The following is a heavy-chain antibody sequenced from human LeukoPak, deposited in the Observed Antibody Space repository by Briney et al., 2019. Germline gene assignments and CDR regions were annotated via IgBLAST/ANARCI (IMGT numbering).Heavy chain of an antibody. CDR2: IRYDGSNK. J-gene: IGHJ3*01. CDR1: GFTFSSYG. CDR3: AKDRGPRVMFDAFDV. V-gene: IGHV3-30*02. Sequence: GGSLRLSCAASGFTFSSYGMHWVRQAPGKGLEWVAFIRYDGSNKYYADSVKGRFTISGDKSKNTLYLQMNSLRAEDTAVYYCAKDRGPRVMFDAFDVWGQGTMVTVSS. D-gene: IGHD3-10*01.